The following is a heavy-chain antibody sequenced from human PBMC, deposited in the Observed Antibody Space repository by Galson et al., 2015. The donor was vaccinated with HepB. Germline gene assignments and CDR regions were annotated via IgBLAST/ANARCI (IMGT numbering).Heavy chain of an antibody. V-gene: IGHV1-18*01. CDR1: GYAFTSSA. D-gene: IGHD6-6*01. CDR2: ISGYNGNT. J-gene: IGHJ1*01. Sequence: SVKVSCKASGYAFTSSAISWVRQAPGQGLEWMGWISGYNGNTKYAQKFQGRVTITAAKSTSTVYMELSSLRSEDTAVYYCARGGVAARHRVFQHWGQGTLVTVSS. CDR3: ARGGVAARHRVFQH.